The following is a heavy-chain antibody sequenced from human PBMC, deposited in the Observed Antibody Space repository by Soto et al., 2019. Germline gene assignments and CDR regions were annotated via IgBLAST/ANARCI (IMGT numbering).Heavy chain of an antibody. CDR3: AKEGFLEWLLSRRGMDV. CDR2: ISGSGGST. D-gene: IGHD3-3*01. Sequence: VGSLRLSCAASGFTFSSYAMSWVRQAPGKGLEWVSAISGSGGSTYYADSVKGRFTISRDNSKNTLYLQMNSLRAEDTAVYYCAKEGFLEWLLSRRGMDVWGQGTTVTVS. CDR1: GFTFSSYA. J-gene: IGHJ6*02. V-gene: IGHV3-23*01.